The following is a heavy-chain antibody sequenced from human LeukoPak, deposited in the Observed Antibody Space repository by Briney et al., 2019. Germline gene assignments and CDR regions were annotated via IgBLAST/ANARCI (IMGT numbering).Heavy chain of an antibody. D-gene: IGHD2-2*02. V-gene: IGHV3-23*01. J-gene: IGHJ4*02. CDR3: AKAGCTSTSCYSNY. CDR1: GFTFSSYA. CDR2: ISGSGDNT. Sequence: GGSLRLSCAASGFTFSSYAMSWVRQAPGKGLEWVSVISGSGDNTYYADFMRGRFTISRDNSKNTLSLTMTNLRAEDRAVYYCAKAGCTSTSCYSNYWGQGTLVTVSS.